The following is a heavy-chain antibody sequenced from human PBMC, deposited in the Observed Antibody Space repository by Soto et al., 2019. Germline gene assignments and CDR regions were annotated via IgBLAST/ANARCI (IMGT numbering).Heavy chain of an antibody. CDR3: AREFDSGDLGLDL. CDR1: GYTFGAYY. Sequence: QVQLVQSGPEVKTPGASVRVSCKSSGYTFGAYYIHWVRQAPGQGLEWMGWVSPLSGGTNLAQRFQGRLTLTRDTSINTVFMELRSLRSDDTALYFCAREFDSGDLGLDLWGQGTTVSVSS. J-gene: IGHJ6*02. V-gene: IGHV1-2*02. CDR2: VSPLSGGT. D-gene: IGHD2-21*01.